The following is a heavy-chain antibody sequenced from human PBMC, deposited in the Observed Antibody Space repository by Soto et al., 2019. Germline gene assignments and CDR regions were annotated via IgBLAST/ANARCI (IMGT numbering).Heavy chain of an antibody. V-gene: IGHV4-31*03. Sequence: QVQLQESGPGLVKPSQTLSLTCTVSGGSISSGGDYWSWIRQHPGKGLEWIGYIYYSGNTYYNPSLKRRDTISVDTSTNQFSLRLSSVTAADTAVYYCARSHCTNGVCFRSNDAFDIWGQGTMVTVSS. CDR3: ARSHCTNGVCFRSNDAFDI. D-gene: IGHD2-8*01. CDR2: IYYSGNT. CDR1: GGSISSGGDY. J-gene: IGHJ3*02.